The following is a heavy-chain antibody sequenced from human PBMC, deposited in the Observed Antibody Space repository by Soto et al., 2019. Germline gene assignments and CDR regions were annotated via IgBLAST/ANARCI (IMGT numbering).Heavy chain of an antibody. D-gene: IGHD2-8*01. CDR3: ARDWAKDILLMVYAPKYHWFDP. CDR2: ISSSSSYI. Sequence: EVQLVESGGGLVKPGGSLRLSCAASGFTFSSYSMNWVRQAPGKGLEWVSSISSSSSYIYYADSVKGRFTISRDNAKNSLNLKMNSLRAEDTAVYYCARDWAKDILLMVYAPKYHWFDPWGQGTLVTVSS. J-gene: IGHJ5*02. CDR1: GFTFSSYS. V-gene: IGHV3-21*01.